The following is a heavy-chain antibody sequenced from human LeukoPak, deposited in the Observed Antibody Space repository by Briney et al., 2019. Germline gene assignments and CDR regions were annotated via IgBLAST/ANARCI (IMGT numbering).Heavy chain of an antibody. Sequence: GGSLRLSCAASGFTFSNAWMSWVRQAPGKGLEWVAVISYDGSNKYYADSVKGRFTISRDNSKNTLYLQMNSLRAEDTAVYYCARDFMGIAVAGTGITFDYWGQGTLVTVSS. D-gene: IGHD6-19*01. CDR1: GFTFSNAW. V-gene: IGHV3-30*03. CDR3: ARDFMGIAVAGTGITFDY. CDR2: ISYDGSNK. J-gene: IGHJ4*02.